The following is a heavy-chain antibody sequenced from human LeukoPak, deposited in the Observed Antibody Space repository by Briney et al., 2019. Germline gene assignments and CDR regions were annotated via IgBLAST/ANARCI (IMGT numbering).Heavy chain of an antibody. D-gene: IGHD5-24*01. CDR3: ARYKFHNYFDP. J-gene: IGHJ5*02. CDR2: TFSTST. CDR1: GDSVSSSPYY. Sequence: PSETLSLTCSVSGDSVSSSPYYWGWIRQPPGKGLEWTGNTFSTSTLYNASLRSRVTILVDTSKNQFSLKLTSATAADTAIYYCARYKFHNYFDPWGQGTLVVVSS. V-gene: IGHV4-61*01.